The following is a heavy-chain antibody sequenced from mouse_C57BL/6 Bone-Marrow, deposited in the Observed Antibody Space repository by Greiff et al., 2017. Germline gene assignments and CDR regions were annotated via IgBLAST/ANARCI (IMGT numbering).Heavy chain of an antibody. V-gene: IGHV1-50*01. CDR3: ARRGDDAY. CDR2: IDPSDSYT. D-gene: IGHD3-3*01. J-gene: IGHJ3*01. CDR1: GYTFTSYW. Sequence: QVQLQQPGAELVKPGASVKLSCKASGYTFTSYWMQWVKQRPGQGLEWIGEIDPSDSYTNYNQKFKGKATLTVDTSSSTAYMQLSSLTSEDSAVYFFARRGDDAYWGQGTLVTVSA.